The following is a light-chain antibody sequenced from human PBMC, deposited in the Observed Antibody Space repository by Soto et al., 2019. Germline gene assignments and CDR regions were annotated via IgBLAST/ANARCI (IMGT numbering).Light chain of an antibody. CDR2: DAY. J-gene: IGKJ4*01. V-gene: IGKV1-33*01. Sequence: DIQMAQSPSSLSASVGDRLTITCKASQDISNNVNWYQQKPGKAPKLLIHDAYNLEAGVPSRFSGSRSGTDFTFTISSLQTEDVATYYCQQYDNRHHLTFGGGTKVDIK. CDR3: QQYDNRHHLT. CDR1: QDISNN.